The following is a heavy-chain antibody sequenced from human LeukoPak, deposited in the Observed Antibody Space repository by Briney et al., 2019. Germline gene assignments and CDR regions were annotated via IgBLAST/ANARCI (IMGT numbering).Heavy chain of an antibody. D-gene: IGHD3-10*01. CDR2: IWNDGSNK. CDR1: GFTFSIYG. J-gene: IGHJ4*02. CDR3: ARASGPFDY. Sequence: GRSLRLSCAASGFTFSIYGLHWVRQAPGKGLEWVAVIWNDGSNKYYADSVKGRFTISRDNSKNTLYLQMNSVRAEDTAVYSCARASGPFDYWGQGTLVTVSS. V-gene: IGHV3-33*01.